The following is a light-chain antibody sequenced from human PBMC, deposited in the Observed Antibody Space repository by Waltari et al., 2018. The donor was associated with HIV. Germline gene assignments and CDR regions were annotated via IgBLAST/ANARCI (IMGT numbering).Light chain of an antibody. CDR1: QGISTY. J-gene: IGKJ3*01. Sequence: DIQLTQSPSFLSASVGDRVTVTCRAGQGISTYLAWYQQKPGKAPKLLIYAASTLQTGVPSRFSGSGYGTEFTLTISSLQPEDVATYYCQQVNMPFTFGPGTKVDIK. V-gene: IGKV1-9*01. CDR3: QQVNMPFT. CDR2: AAS.